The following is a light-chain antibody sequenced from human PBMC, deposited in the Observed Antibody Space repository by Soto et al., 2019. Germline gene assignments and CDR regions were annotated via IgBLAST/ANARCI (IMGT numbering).Light chain of an antibody. CDR3: RQYSHWPPYT. CDR1: QSVSSY. J-gene: IGKJ2*01. Sequence: EIVMTQSPATLSVSPGERATLSCRASQSVSSYLAWYQQKPGHAPRLLIFGASTRATGIPARFSGTGSGTEFTLTISSLQSEDLAVYYCRQYSHWPPYTFGQGTKLEIK. CDR2: GAS. V-gene: IGKV3-15*01.